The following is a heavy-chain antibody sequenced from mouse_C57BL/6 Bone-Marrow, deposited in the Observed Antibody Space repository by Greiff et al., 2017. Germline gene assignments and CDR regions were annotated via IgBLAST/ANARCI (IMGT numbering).Heavy chain of an antibody. Sequence: EVQLQQSGAELVRPGASVKLSCTASGFNIKDDYMHWVKQRPEQGLEWIGWIDPENGDTEYASQFPGKATITADTSSNTAYLQLSSLTSDDTAVYYCTTDAMDYGGQGTSVTVSS. V-gene: IGHV14-4*01. CDR2: IDPENGDT. CDR3: TTDAMDY. CDR1: GFNIKDDY. J-gene: IGHJ4*01.